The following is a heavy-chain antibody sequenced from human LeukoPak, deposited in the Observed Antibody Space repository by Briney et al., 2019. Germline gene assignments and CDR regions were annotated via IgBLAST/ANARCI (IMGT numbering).Heavy chain of an antibody. CDR1: GYTLTGYY. Sequence: GASVKVSRKASGYTLTGYYLHWVRQAPGQGLEWMGWINPNSGGTNYAQKFQDRVTMTRDTSISTAYMDLSRLRSDDTAVYYCARVQSGSYQGAFDIWGQGTMVTVSS. CDR3: ARVQSGSYQGAFDI. CDR2: INPNSGGT. J-gene: IGHJ3*02. V-gene: IGHV1-2*02. D-gene: IGHD1-26*01.